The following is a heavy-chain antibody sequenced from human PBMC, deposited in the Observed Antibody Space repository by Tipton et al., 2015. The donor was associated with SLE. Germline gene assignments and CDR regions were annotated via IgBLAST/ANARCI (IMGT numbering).Heavy chain of an antibody. V-gene: IGHV4-59*11. CDR3: ARSPLYYYGSGV. Sequence: TLSLTCTVSGGSISSHYWSWIRQPPGKGLEWSGYIYYSGSTNYNPSLKSRVTISVDTSKNQFSLKLSSVTAADTAVYYCARSPLYYYGSGVWGQGTLVTVSS. J-gene: IGHJ4*02. CDR1: GGSISSHY. D-gene: IGHD3-10*01. CDR2: IYYSGST.